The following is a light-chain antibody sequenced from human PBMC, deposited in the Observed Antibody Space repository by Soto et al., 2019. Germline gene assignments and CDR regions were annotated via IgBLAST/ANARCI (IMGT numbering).Light chain of an antibody. CDR2: GAS. Sequence: EVVMTQSPATLSVFPGERATLSCRASQSVSSDIAWYQQKPGQAPRLLIFGASTRATGIPARFSGSGSGTEFTLTISSLQSEDFAVYYCQQYKSWPYTFGQGTKLEIK. CDR3: QQYKSWPYT. V-gene: IGKV3-15*01. CDR1: QSVSSD. J-gene: IGKJ2*01.